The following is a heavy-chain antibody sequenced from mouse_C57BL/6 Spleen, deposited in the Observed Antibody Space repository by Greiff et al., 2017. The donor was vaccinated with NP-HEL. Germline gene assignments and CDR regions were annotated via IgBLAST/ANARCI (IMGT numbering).Heavy chain of an antibody. J-gene: IGHJ4*01. CDR1: GFTFSDYG. D-gene: IGHD1-1*01. CDR2: ISSGSSTI. CDR3: AVVATRYAMDY. V-gene: IGHV5-17*01. Sequence: EVMLVESGGGLVKPGGSLKLSCAASGFTFSDYGMHWVRQAPEKGLEWVAYISSGSSTIYYADTVKGRFTISRDNAKNTLFLQMTSLRSEDTAMYYCAVVATRYAMDYWGQGTSVTVSS.